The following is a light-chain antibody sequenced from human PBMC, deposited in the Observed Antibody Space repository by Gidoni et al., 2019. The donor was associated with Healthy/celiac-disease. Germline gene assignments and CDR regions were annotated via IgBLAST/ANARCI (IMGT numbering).Light chain of an antibody. J-gene: IGLJ2*01. CDR3: NSRDSSGTPWV. CDR2: GKN. CDR1: SLRSYY. V-gene: IGLV3-19*01. Sequence: SSELTQDPAVSVALGQTVRITCQGDSLRSYYASWYQQKPGQAPVLVIYGKNNRPSGIPDRFSGSSSGNTASLTITGAQAEDEADYYCNSRDSSGTPWVFGGWTKLTVL.